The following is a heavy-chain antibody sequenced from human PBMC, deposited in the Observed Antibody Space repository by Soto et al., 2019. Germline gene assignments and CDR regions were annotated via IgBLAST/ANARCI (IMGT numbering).Heavy chain of an antibody. CDR1: GITVSTNY. CDR2: IYAYGST. Sequence: EVQLVESGGGLVQPGGSLRLSCAVSGITVSTNYMSWVRQAPGKGLEWVSLIYAYGSTYYADSVKGRFTISRDTSKNTLFLQMNSLRAEDTAVYYCAGGPWDAGNSGATVYYWGQGTRVTVST. J-gene: IGHJ4*02. D-gene: IGHD6-13*01. CDR3: AGGPWDAGNSGATVYY. V-gene: IGHV3-66*01.